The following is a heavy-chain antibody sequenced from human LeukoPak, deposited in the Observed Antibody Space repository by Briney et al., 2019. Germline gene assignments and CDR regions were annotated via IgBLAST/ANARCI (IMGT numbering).Heavy chain of an antibody. D-gene: IGHD3-3*01. V-gene: IGHV1-2*02. CDR2: INPNSGGT. Sequence: ASVKVSCKASGYTFTGYYMHWVRQAPGQGLEWMGWINPNSGGTNYAQKFQGRVTMTRDTSISTAYMELSRLRSDDTAVYYCARDRSYYDFWSGYYTGFDYWGQGTLVTVSS. CDR1: GYTFTGYY. J-gene: IGHJ4*02. CDR3: ARDRSYYDFWSGYYTGFDY.